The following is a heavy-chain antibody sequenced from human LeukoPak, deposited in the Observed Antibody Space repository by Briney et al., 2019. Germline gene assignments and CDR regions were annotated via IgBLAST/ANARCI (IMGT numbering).Heavy chain of an antibody. CDR3: ARAPLNWNYLFDY. J-gene: IGHJ4*02. Sequence: GASVKVSCKASGYTFTSYAMHWVRQAPGQRLEWMGWINAGNGNTKYSQKFQGRVTITRDTSASTAYMELSSLRSEDTAVYYCARAPLNWNYLFDYWGQGTLVSVST. CDR2: INAGNGNT. V-gene: IGHV1-3*01. CDR1: GYTFTSYA. D-gene: IGHD1-7*01.